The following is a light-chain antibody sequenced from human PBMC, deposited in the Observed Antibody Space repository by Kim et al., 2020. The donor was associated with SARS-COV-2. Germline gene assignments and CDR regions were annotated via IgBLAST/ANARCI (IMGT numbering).Light chain of an antibody. V-gene: IGLV3-1*01. J-gene: IGLJ2*01. CDR3: QAWDSSTVV. CDR1: KLGDKY. CDR2: QDR. Sequence: SVSPEQTASITCSGDKLGDKYACWYQQKPGQSPVLVIYQDRKRPSGIPERFSGSNSGNTATLTISGTQAMDEADYYCQAWDSSTVVFGGGTKLTVL.